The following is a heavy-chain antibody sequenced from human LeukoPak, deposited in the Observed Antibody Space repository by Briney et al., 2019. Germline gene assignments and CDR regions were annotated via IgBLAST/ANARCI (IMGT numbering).Heavy chain of an antibody. V-gene: IGHV1-18*01. Sequence: ASVKVSCKASGYTFTSYGISWVRQAPGQGLEWMGWISAYNGNTNYAQKLQGRVTMTTDTSTSTAYMELRSLRSDDTAVYYCARELCGSGSHYNLDYWGQGTLVTVSS. CDR2: ISAYNGNT. CDR3: ARELCGSGSHYNLDY. D-gene: IGHD3-10*01. CDR1: GYTFTSYG. J-gene: IGHJ4*02.